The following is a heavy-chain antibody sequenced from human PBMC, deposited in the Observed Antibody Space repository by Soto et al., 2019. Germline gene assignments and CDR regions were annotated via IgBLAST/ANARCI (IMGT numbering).Heavy chain of an antibody. CDR3: ARVWGYYFDY. D-gene: IGHD3-10*01. Sequence: QVQLQESGPGLVKPSETLSLTCTVSGGSISSYYWSWIRQPPGKGLEWIGYIYFSGSTNYNPTLRSRVTISVDTSKNPFSLKLSSVTAADTAVYYCARVWGYYFDYWGQGTLVTVSS. V-gene: IGHV4-59*01. J-gene: IGHJ4*02. CDR2: IYFSGST. CDR1: GGSISSYY.